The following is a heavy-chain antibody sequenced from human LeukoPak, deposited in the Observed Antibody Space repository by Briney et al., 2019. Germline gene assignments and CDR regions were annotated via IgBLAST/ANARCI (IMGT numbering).Heavy chain of an antibody. J-gene: IGHJ4*02. CDR1: GGSFSGYY. Sequence: PSETLSLTCAVYGGSFSGYYWSWIRQPPGKGLEWIGEINHSGSTNYNPSLKSRVTISVDTSKNQFSLKLSTVTAADTAVYYCASSQYSNLDYWGQGTLVTVSS. V-gene: IGHV4-34*01. CDR2: INHSGST. D-gene: IGHD4-11*01. CDR3: ASSQYSNLDY.